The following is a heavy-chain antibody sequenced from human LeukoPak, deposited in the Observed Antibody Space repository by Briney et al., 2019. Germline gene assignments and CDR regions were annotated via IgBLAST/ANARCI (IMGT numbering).Heavy chain of an antibody. CDR1: GFTFSSYA. CDR2: ISGSGGST. CDR3: AKKSLWFDAFDI. V-gene: IGHV3-23*01. D-gene: IGHD2-21*01. Sequence: PGGSLRLSCAASGFTFSSYAMSWVRQAPGKGLEWVSAISGSGGSTYYADSVKGRFTISRDSSENTLYLQMNSLRAEDTAVYYCAKKSLWFDAFDIWGQGTMVTVSS. J-gene: IGHJ3*02.